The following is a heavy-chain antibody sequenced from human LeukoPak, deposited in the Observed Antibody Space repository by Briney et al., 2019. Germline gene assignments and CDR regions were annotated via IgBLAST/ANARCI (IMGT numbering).Heavy chain of an antibody. J-gene: IGHJ4*02. V-gene: IGHV6-1*01. CDR3: ARGTGDSCKD. Sequence: SQTLSLTCANSGDSVSSKSASWNWIRQSPSRGLEWLGRTYYRSKWRNDYAVSVKSRITISPDTSKNQFSLQLNSVTPEDTAVYYCARGTGDSCKDWGLGTLVTVSS. CDR1: GDSVSSKSAS. CDR2: TYYRSKWRN. D-gene: IGHD3-22*01.